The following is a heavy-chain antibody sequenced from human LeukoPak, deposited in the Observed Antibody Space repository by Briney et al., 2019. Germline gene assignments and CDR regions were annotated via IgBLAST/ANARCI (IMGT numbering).Heavy chain of an antibody. CDR1: GFTFSHYW. Sequence: PGGSLRLSCAASGFTFSHYWMSWVRQAPGKGLEWXXNIKQDGSEKFYVDSVEGRFSISRDNAQNSLYLQMNSLRAEDTAMYYCARARWVNGLYYFDYWGQGTLVTVSS. V-gene: IGHV3-7*01. CDR3: ARARWVNGLYYFDY. J-gene: IGHJ4*02. D-gene: IGHD2-8*01. CDR2: IKQDGSEK.